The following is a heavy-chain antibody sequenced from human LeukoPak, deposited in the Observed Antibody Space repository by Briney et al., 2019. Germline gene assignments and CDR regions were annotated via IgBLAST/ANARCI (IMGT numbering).Heavy chain of an antibody. CDR3: ASYSSGYYLGTSGY. CDR2: IYHSGST. J-gene: IGHJ4*02. V-gene: IGHV4-38-2*02. CDR1: GYSISSGYY. Sequence: SETLSLTCTVSGYSISSGYYWGWIRQPPGKGLEWIGSIYHSGSTYYNPSLKSRVTISVDTSKNQFSLKLSSVTAADTAVYYCASYSSGYYLGTSGYWGQGTLVTVSS. D-gene: IGHD3-22*01.